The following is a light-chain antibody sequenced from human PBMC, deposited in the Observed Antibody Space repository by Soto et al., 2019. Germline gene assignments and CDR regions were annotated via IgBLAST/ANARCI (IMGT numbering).Light chain of an antibody. J-gene: IGKJ3*01. CDR3: QQYDNLLFT. Sequence: DIQMPQSPSSLSASVGDRVTITCQAGQDISNSLNWYQQKPGKAPKLLIYHASTLETWGPPRFSGSGSGAHFTFTISSLQLEDVATYYGQQYDNLLFTFGPGTEVDIK. CDR2: HAS. CDR1: QDISNS. V-gene: IGKV1-33*01.